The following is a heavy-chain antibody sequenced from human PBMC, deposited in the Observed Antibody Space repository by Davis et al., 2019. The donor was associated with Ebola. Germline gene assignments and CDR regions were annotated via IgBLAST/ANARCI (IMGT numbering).Heavy chain of an antibody. CDR1: GFTFSSYA. V-gene: IGHV3-30-3*01. J-gene: IGHJ6*02. CDR2: ISSDGSNK. CDR3: ARDLYLGSWNYYGMDV. Sequence: GESLKISCAASGFTFSSYAMHWVRQAPGKGLEWVAVISSDGSNKYYADSVKGRFTISRDNSKKTVYLQINSLTAEDTAVYYCARDLYLGSWNYYGMDVWGQGTTVTVSS. D-gene: IGHD2-2*02.